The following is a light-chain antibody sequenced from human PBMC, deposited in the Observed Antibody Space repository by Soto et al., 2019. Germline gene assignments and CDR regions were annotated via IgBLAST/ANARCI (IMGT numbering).Light chain of an antibody. CDR3: QQYINRWT. CDR1: QSISIW. Sequence: DIQMTQSPSTLSASVGDRVTITCRASQSISIWLAWYQQKPGKAPNLLIYKASSLESGVPSRFSGSGSGTEFTLTISSLQTEDFATYYCQQYINRWTFGQGPKVDIK. CDR2: KAS. V-gene: IGKV1-5*03. J-gene: IGKJ1*01.